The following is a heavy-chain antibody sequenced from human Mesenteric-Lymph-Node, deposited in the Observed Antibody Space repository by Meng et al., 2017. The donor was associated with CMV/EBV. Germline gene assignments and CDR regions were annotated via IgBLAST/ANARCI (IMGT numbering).Heavy chain of an antibody. J-gene: IGHJ4*02. V-gene: IGHV4-34*01. CDR3: ARHQRWLKSEGGFNY. CDR1: GGSFSGYY. Sequence: VQLQQWGAGLLKPSETLPLTCAVYGGSFSGYYWSWIRQPPGKGLEWIGEINHSGSTNYNPSLKSRVTISVDTSKNQFSLKLSSVTAADTAVYYCARHQRWLKSEGGFNYWGQGTLVTVSS. CDR2: INHSGST. D-gene: IGHD4-23*01.